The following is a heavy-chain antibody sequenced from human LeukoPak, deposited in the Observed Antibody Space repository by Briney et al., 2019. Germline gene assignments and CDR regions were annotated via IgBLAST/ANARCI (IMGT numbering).Heavy chain of an antibody. D-gene: IGHD4-17*01. J-gene: IGHJ4*02. CDR3: ARHDYGDSGDY. Sequence: SETLSLTCTVSGGSISSSSYYWGWIRQPPGKGLEWIGSIYYSGSTYYNPSLKSRVTVSVDTSKNQFSLKLSSVTAADTAVYYCARHDYGDSGDYWGQGTLVTVSS. CDR2: IYYSGST. V-gene: IGHV4-39*01. CDR1: GGSISSSSYY.